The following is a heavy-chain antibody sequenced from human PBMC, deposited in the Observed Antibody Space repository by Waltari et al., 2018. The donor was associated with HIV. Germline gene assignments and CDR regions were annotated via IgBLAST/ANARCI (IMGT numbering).Heavy chain of an antibody. Sequence: EEQLLQSGGKFVQPGESLRLSCVASGFSLTSYSVNWVRQAPGKGLEWFSYVGTSATARAYADSVKARFTVFADKAKQSVYLQISNLQDEDSAMYYCARGLSYFDGKPLPWYFDVWGRGSRVIVAS. CDR1: GFSLTSYS. V-gene: IGHV3-48*02. CDR3: ARGLSYFDGKPLPWYFDV. CDR2: VGTSATAR. D-gene: IGHD3-10*01. J-gene: IGHJ2*01.